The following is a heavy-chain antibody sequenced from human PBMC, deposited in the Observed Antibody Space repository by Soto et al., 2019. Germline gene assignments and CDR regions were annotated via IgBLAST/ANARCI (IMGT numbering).Heavy chain of an antibody. Sequence: QVQLQESGPGLVKPSQTLSLTCTVSGGSISSGDYYWSWIRQPPGKGLEWIGYIHYSGSTNYNPSATSRVTISVDTFKNQFPLMLSSVTAAGTAVYYCARVGFGELLGHGMDVWLQGTTVTVSS. J-gene: IGHJ6*02. D-gene: IGHD3-10*01. V-gene: IGHV4-30-4*01. CDR2: IHYSGST. CDR3: ARVGFGELLGHGMDV. CDR1: GGSISSGDYY.